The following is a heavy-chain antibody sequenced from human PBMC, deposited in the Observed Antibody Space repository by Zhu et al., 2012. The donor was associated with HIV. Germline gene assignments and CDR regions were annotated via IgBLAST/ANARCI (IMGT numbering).Heavy chain of an antibody. Sequence: EVQLVESGGNVIQPGGSLRLSCAASGFRFGSYAMHWVRQAPGKGLEWISLISWSGEATYYTGSVEGRFTISRDNSKNSLYLQMNSLRPEDTALYYCAKGAAANYHYYYYMDVWGKGTTGLRLL. V-gene: IGHV3-43*01. CDR1: GFRFGSYA. CDR2: ISWSGEAT. CDR3: AKGAAANYHYYYYMDV. J-gene: IGHJ6*03. D-gene: IGHD3-10*01.